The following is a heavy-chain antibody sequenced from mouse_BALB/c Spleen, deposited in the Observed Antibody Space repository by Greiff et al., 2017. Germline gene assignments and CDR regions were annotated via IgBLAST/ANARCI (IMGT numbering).Heavy chain of an antibody. V-gene: IGHV5-6-5*01. J-gene: IGHJ2*01. CDR3: ARDTTAFDY. CDR2: ISSGGST. Sequence: EVKLMESGGGLVKPGGSLKLSCAASGFTFSSYAMSWVRQTPEKRLEWVASISSGGSTYYPDSVKGRFTISRDNARNILYLQMSSLRSEDTAMYYCARDTTAFDYWGQGTTLTVSS. D-gene: IGHD1-2*01. CDR1: GFTFSSYA.